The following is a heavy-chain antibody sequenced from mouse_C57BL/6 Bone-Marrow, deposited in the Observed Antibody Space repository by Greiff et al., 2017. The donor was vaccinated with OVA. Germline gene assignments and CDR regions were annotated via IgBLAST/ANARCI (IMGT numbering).Heavy chain of an antibody. J-gene: IGHJ2*01. Sequence: QVQLQQPGAELVMPGASVKLSCKASGYTFTSYWMHWVKQRPGQGLEWIGEIDPSDSYTNYNQKFKGKSTLTVDKSSSTAYMQLSSLTSEDSAVDYCARIYDYEFDYWGQGTTLTVSS. CDR1: GYTFTSYW. V-gene: IGHV1-69*01. D-gene: IGHD2-4*01. CDR3: ARIYDYEFDY. CDR2: IDPSDSYT.